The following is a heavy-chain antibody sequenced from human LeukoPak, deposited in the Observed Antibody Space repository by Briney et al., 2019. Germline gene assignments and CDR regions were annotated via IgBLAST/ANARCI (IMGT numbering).Heavy chain of an antibody. J-gene: IGHJ5*02. D-gene: IGHD6-13*01. Sequence: GGSLRLSCAASGFTFSSYGMHWVRQAPGKGLEWVAVISYDGSNKYYADSVKGRFTISRDNSKNTLYPQMNSLRAEDTAVYYCAKDWGRIAAAGEPENWFDPWGQGTLVTVSS. CDR3: AKDWGRIAAAGEPENWFDP. CDR1: GFTFSSYG. V-gene: IGHV3-30*18. CDR2: ISYDGSNK.